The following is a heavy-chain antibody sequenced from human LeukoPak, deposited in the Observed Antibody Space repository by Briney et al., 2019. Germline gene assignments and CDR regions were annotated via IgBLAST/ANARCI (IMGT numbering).Heavy chain of an antibody. Sequence: ASVKVSCKASGYTFTSYYMHWVRQAPGQGLEWMGIINPSGGSTSYAQKFQGRVTTTRDTSTSTVYMELSSLRSEDTAVYYCARDSDCSGGSCYGFGGYWGQGTLVTVSS. J-gene: IGHJ4*02. D-gene: IGHD2-15*01. CDR3: ARDSDCSGGSCYGFGGY. V-gene: IGHV1-46*01. CDR1: GYTFTSYY. CDR2: INPSGGST.